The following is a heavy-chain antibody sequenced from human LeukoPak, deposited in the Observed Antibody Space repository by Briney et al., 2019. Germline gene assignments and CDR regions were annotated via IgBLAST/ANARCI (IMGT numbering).Heavy chain of an antibody. CDR3: AREAAAGGFDDYYYYMDV. CDR2: INHSGST. J-gene: IGHJ6*03. D-gene: IGHD6-13*01. Sequence: PSETLSLTCAVYGGSFSGCYWSWIRQPPGKGLEWIGEINHSGSTNYNPSLKSRVTISVDTSKNQFSLKLSSVTAADTAVYYCAREAAAGGFDDYYYYMDVWGKGTTVTISS. V-gene: IGHV4-34*01. CDR1: GGSFSGCY.